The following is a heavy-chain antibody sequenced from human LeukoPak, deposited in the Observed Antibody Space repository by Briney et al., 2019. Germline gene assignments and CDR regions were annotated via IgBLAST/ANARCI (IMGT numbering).Heavy chain of an antibody. CDR2: IYTGGAT. Sequence: GGSLRLSCAASTFTVSGDYMSWVRQAPGRGLEWVSLIYTGGATYYADSVKGRFTISRDNSKKILFLQMNSLTAEDTAVYYCASRVWWGQGTLVTVSS. V-gene: IGHV3-53*01. CDR1: TFTVSGDY. J-gene: IGHJ4*02. CDR3: ASRVW.